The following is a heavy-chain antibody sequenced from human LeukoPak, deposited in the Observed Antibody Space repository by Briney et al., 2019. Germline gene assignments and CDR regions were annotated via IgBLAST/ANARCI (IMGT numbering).Heavy chain of an antibody. CDR1: GYTFTGYN. D-gene: IGHD3-22*01. Sequence: GASVKVSCKASGYTFTGYNMHWVRQAPGQGLEWMGGIIPIFGTANYAQKFQGRVTITADKSTSTAYMELSSLRSEDTAVYYCARGSYDKGYGQDYWGQGTLVTVSS. CDR2: IIPIFGTA. V-gene: IGHV1-69*06. J-gene: IGHJ4*02. CDR3: ARGSYDKGYGQDY.